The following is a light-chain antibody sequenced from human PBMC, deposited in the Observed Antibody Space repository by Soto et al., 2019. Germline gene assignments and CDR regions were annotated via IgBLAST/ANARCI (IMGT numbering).Light chain of an antibody. CDR3: QQANSFPFT. Sequence: DIQMTQSPSSVSASIGDRVTITCRASQHISTWLVWYQQKPGKAPQLLIYDASSLQSGVPSRFSGGGSGTDFTLTISSLQPEDSATYYCQQANSFPFTFGQVTRLEI. CDR1: QHISTW. J-gene: IGKJ2*01. V-gene: IGKV1-12*01. CDR2: DAS.